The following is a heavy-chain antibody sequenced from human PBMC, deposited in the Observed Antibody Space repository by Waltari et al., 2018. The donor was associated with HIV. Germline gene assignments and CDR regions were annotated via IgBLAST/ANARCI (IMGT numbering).Heavy chain of an antibody. CDR2: IKPIFGTA. CDR1: GGTFNTHA. J-gene: IGHJ3*02. CDR3: ARDQSHSVVVTEGVFDI. V-gene: IGHV1-69*01. D-gene: IGHD2-21*02. Sequence: QVQLVQSGAEVKKPGSSVKVSCKASGGTFNTHAINWIRQAPGQGLEWVGGIKPIFGTANYPQKFQGRVTITADDSTSTAYMELSSLIFEDTAVYYCARDQSHSVVVTEGVFDIWGQGTMVTVSS.